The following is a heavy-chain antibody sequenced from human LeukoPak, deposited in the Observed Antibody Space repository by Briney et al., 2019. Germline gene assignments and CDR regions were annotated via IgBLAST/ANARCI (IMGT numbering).Heavy chain of an antibody. V-gene: IGHV3-48*03. D-gene: IGHD3-10*01. CDR1: GFTLSSYE. Sequence: GGSLRLSCAASGFTLSSYEMNWVRQAPGKGLEWVSYIGSSGTTIYYADSVKGRFTISRDTAKNSLYLQMNSLRAEDTAVYYCASRYYGSGFDYWGQGTLVTVSS. CDR3: ASRYYGSGFDY. J-gene: IGHJ4*02. CDR2: IGSSGTTI.